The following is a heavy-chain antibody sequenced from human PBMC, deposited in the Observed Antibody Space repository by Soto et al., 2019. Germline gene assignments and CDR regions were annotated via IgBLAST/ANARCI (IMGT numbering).Heavy chain of an antibody. D-gene: IGHD3-10*01. V-gene: IGHV3-23*01. J-gene: IGHJ4*02. Sequence: VQLLESGGGLGQPGGSLRLSCAASGFTFSSYAMSWVRQAPGKGLEWVSAISYSGGSTYYTDSVKGRFTISRDNSKNTLHLQMNFLRAEDTAVYYCVKDGYGELSPIDYWGQGTLVTVSS. CDR3: VKDGYGELSPIDY. CDR2: ISYSGGST. CDR1: GFTFSSYA.